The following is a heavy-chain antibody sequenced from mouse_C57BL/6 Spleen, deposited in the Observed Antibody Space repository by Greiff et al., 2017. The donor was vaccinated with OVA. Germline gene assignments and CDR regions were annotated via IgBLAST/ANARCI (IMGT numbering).Heavy chain of an antibody. Sequence: VKVVESGPELVKPGASVKISCKASGYAFSSSWMNWVKQRPGKGLEWIGRIYPGDGDTNYNGKFKGKATLTADKSSSTAYMQLSSLTSEDSAVYVCARCWDYDDWYFDVWGTGTTVTVSS. J-gene: IGHJ1*03. CDR3: ARCWDYDDWYFDV. V-gene: IGHV1-82*01. CDR2: IYPGDGDT. D-gene: IGHD2-4*01. CDR1: GYAFSSSW.